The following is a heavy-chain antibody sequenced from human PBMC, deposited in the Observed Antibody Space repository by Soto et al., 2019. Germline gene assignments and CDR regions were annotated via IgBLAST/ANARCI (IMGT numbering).Heavy chain of an antibody. Sequence: QPGGSLRLSCAASGFTFSTFWMTWVRQAPGKGLEWVANIKQDGSEKYYVDSVKGRFTISRDNAKNSLFLQMNSPRAEDTAVYYCSRDAYSGYFGLGYWGQGTLVTVSS. CDR3: SRDAYSGYFGLGY. D-gene: IGHD5-12*01. J-gene: IGHJ4*02. CDR1: GFTFSTFW. V-gene: IGHV3-7*01. CDR2: IKQDGSEK.